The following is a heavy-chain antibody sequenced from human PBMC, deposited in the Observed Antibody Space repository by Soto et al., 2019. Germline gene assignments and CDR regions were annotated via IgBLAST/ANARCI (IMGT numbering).Heavy chain of an antibody. D-gene: IGHD3-22*01. CDR1: GFTFSSYA. J-gene: IGHJ4*02. CDR2: IIVSGGST. CDR3: AKDYQATYYYDSSGGGDYFDY. Sequence: PGGSLRLSCAASGFTFSSYAMSWVRQAPGKGLEWVLAIIVSGGSTYYADSVKGRFTISRDNSKNTLYLQMNSLRAEDTAVYYCAKDYQATYYYDSSGGGDYFDYWGQGTLVTVSS. V-gene: IGHV3-23*01.